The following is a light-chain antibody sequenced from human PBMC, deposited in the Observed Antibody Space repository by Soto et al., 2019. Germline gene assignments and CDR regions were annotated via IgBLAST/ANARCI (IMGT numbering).Light chain of an antibody. V-gene: IGKV3-20*01. CDR1: QSVSSY. J-gene: IGKJ4*01. CDR2: DAS. Sequence: TQSPATLSLSPGERATLSCRASQSVSSYLAWYQQKPGQAPRLLIYDASNRATGIPARFSGSGSGTDFTLTISRLEPEDFAVYYCQQYGSSPPLTFGGGTKVDIK. CDR3: QQYGSSPPLT.